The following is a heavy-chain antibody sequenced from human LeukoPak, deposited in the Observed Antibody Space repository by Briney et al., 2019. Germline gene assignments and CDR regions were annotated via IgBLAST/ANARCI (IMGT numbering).Heavy chain of an antibody. CDR1: GGSISSDY. D-gene: IGHD3-22*01. Sequence: SETLSLTCTVSGGSISSDYWSWIRQPPGKGLEWIAYIYYSGSTNYNPSLKSRVSISIDTSKNQFSLKLRSVTAADTAVYYCARYYYDSSGYYYVLDYWGQGTLVTVSS. V-gene: IGHV4-59*01. J-gene: IGHJ4*02. CDR3: ARYYYDSSGYYYVLDY. CDR2: IYYSGST.